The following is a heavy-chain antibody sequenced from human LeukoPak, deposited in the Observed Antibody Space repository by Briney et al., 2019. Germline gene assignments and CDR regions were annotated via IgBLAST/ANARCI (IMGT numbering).Heavy chain of an antibody. V-gene: IGHV3-73*01. Sequence: PGGSLRLSCAASGFTFSGSAIHWVRQASGKGLEWVGRIRSKANSYATEYAASVKGRFTISRDNPEKTAYLQMNSLKFEDTAVYYCTRMGSGRSVDYWGQGTLDTVSS. J-gene: IGHJ4*02. CDR3: TRMGSGRSVDY. D-gene: IGHD1-26*01. CDR1: GFTFSGSA. CDR2: IRSKANSYAT.